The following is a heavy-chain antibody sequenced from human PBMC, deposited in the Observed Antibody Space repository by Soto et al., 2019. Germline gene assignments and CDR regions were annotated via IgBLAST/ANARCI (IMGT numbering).Heavy chain of an antibody. CDR3: ARDLRVFVVDGTPGDAFDT. D-gene: IGHD3-3*01. J-gene: IGHJ3*02. CDR2: INAGNGNT. CDR1: GYTFTSYA. Sequence: ASVKVSCKASGYTFTSYAMHWVRQASGQRLEWMGWINAGNGNTKYSQKFQGRVTITRDTSASTAYMELSSLRSEDTAVYYCARDLRVFVVDGTPGDAFDTRAQGATLTVSS. V-gene: IGHV1-3*01.